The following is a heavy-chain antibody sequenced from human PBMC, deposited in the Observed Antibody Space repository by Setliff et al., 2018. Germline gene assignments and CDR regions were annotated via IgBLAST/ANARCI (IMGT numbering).Heavy chain of an antibody. CDR2: IFPNDEK. CDR1: GFSLSNGRMG. D-gene: IGHD6-6*01. CDR3: ARLPPLVQNNGASNHAFDV. V-gene: IGHV2-26*01. Sequence: SGPTLVNPTENLTLTCIVSGFSLSNGRMGVSWIRQPPGKALEWLAHIFPNDEKSYNTSLKTRLTISKDTSKSQVVLTLTNVDPVDTATYYCARLPPLVQNNGASNHAFDVWGPGAVVTVSS. J-gene: IGHJ3*01.